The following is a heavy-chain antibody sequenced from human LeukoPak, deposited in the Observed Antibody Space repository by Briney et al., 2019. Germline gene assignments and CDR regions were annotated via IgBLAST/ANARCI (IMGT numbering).Heavy chain of an antibody. D-gene: IGHD2-15*01. CDR3: ARPDCSGGNCYLLSY. Sequence: GEPLKISCKGSGYSFASYWISWVRQMPGKGLEWMGRIDPSDSYTDYSPSFQGHVTISADKSISTAYLQWSSLKASDTAIYYCARPDCSGGNCYLLSYWGQGSLVTVSS. CDR1: GYSFASYW. V-gene: IGHV5-10-1*01. J-gene: IGHJ4*02. CDR2: IDPSDSYT.